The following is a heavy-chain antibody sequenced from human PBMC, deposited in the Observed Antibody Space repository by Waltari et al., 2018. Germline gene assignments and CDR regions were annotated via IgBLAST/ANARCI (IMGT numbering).Heavy chain of an antibody. Sequence: QLQLQESGPGLVKPSETLSLTCTVSGGSISSSSYYWGWIRPPPGKGLEWIGSIYYSGSTYYTPSLKSRVTISVDTSKNQFSLKLSSVTAADTAVYYCASLSTVVTPDYWGQGTLVTVSS. CDR2: IYYSGST. V-gene: IGHV4-39*07. D-gene: IGHD4-17*01. J-gene: IGHJ4*02. CDR1: GGSISSSSYY. CDR3: ASLSTVVTPDY.